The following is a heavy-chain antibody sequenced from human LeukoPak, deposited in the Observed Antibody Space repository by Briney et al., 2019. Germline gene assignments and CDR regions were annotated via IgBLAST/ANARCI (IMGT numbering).Heavy chain of an antibody. CDR2: IYYSGST. CDR1: GGSISSYY. D-gene: IGHD3-9*01. Sequence: PSETLSLTCTVSGGSISSYYWSWIRQPPGKGLEWIGYIYYSGSTNYNPSLKSRVTMSVDTSKNQFSLKLSSVTAADTAVYYCARDRLTHAFDIWGQGTMVTVSS. J-gene: IGHJ3*02. CDR3: ARDRLTHAFDI. V-gene: IGHV4-59*12.